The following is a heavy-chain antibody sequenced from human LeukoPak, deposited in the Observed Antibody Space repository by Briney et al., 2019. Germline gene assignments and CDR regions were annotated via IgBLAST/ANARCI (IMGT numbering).Heavy chain of an antibody. CDR2: FDPEDGET. CDR1: GYTLTELS. D-gene: IGHD3-10*01. CDR3: ATDPLVPGSYYNVLNY. Sequence: ASVKVSCKVSGYTLTELSMHWVRQAPGKGLEWMGGFDPEDGETIYAQKFQGRVTMTEDTSTDTAYMELSSLRSEDTAVYYCATDPLVPGSYYNVLNYWGQGTLVTVSS. V-gene: IGHV1-24*01. J-gene: IGHJ4*02.